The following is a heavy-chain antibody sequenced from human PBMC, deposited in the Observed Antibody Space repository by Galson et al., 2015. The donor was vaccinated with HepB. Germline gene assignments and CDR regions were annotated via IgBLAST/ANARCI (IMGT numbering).Heavy chain of an antibody. Sequence: TLSLTCTVSGGSISSSSYYWGWIRQPPGKGLEWIGSIYYSGSTYYNPSLKSRVTISVDTSKNQFSLKLSSVTAADTAVYYCAREDPFHSSSWYTRVGYYYYGMDVWGQGTTVTVSS. CDR2: IYYSGST. CDR3: AREDPFHSSSWYTRVGYYYYGMDV. CDR1: GGSISSSSYY. V-gene: IGHV4-39*07. J-gene: IGHJ6*02. D-gene: IGHD6-13*01.